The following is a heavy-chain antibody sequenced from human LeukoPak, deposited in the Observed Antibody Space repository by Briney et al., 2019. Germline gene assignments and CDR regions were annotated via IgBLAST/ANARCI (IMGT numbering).Heavy chain of an antibody. J-gene: IGHJ6*02. CDR2: GIPNFRRT. Sequence: ASVKVSCKASGGSFISYAISWVRQVPGQGLEYLGGGIPNFRRTQYSQKFEGRVTMTRNTSISTAYMELSSLRSEDTAVYYCARGLVIMGYYYYGMDVWGQGTTVTVSS. D-gene: IGHD3-9*01. CDR1: GGSFISYA. V-gene: IGHV1-8*01. CDR3: ARGLVIMGYYYYGMDV.